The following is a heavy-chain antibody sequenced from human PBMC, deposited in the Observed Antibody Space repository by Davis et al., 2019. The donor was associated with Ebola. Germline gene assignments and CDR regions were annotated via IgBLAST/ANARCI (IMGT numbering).Heavy chain of an antibody. V-gene: IGHV4-39*07. J-gene: IGHJ6*02. CDR1: GDSIDSTNVY. CDR2: IYYTGVT. CDR3: ARGKYYYGMDV. Sequence: SETLSLTCTVSGDSIDSTNVYWGWIRQAPGKGLEWIGCIYYTGVTYYNPSLESRVTISVDTSKNQFSLKLSSVTAADTAVYYCARGKYYYGMDVWGQGTTVTVSS.